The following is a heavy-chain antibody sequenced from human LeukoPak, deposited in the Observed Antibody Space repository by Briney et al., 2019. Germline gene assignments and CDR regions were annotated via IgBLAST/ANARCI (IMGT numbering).Heavy chain of an antibody. CDR2: IYSGGST. CDR1: GFTVSSNY. D-gene: IGHD3-10*01. V-gene: IGHV3-53*05. Sequence: GGSLRLSCAASGFTVSSNYMSWVRQAPGKGLEWVSVIYSGGSTYYADSVKGRFTISRDNSKNTLYLQMNSLRAEDTAVYYCASYGSGSYPYYFDYWGQGTLVTVSS. J-gene: IGHJ4*02. CDR3: ASYGSGSYPYYFDY.